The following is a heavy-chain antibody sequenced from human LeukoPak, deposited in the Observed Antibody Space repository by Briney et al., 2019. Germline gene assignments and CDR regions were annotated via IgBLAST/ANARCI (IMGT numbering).Heavy chain of an antibody. CDR1: GFTFSSYA. CDR3: AKWAAAKKEYYYYYYGMDV. CDR2: ISGSGGST. Sequence: GGSLRLSCAASGFTFSSYAMSWVRQAPGKGLEWVSAISGSGGSTYYADSVKGRFTISRDNSKNTLYLQVNSLRAEDTAVYYCAKWAAAKKEYYYYYYGMDVWGQGTTVTVSS. D-gene: IGHD6-13*01. J-gene: IGHJ6*02. V-gene: IGHV3-23*01.